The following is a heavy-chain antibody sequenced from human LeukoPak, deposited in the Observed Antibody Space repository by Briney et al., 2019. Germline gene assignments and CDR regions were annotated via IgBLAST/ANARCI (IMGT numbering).Heavy chain of an antibody. V-gene: IGHV3-48*03. CDR3: ARDARPCSDDNCYSKDAFDI. J-gene: IGHJ3*02. D-gene: IGHD2-15*01. CDR2: ISSSGSFI. CDR1: GFSFNNYE. Sequence: GGSLRLSCSASGFSFNNYEMNWVRQAPGKGLEWISYISSSGSFIYYADSVKGRFTISRDNAKNSLYLQMNSLRGEDTAVYYCARDARPCSDDNCYSKDAFDIWGQGTMVTVSS.